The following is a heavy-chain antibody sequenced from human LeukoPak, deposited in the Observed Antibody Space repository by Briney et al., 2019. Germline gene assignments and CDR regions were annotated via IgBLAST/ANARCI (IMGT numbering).Heavy chain of an antibody. CDR3: AGVTAGRFDY. CDR2: IYHSGST. D-gene: IGHD3-10*01. Sequence: SETLSLTCAVSGGSISSANWWSWVRQPPGMGLEWLGEIYHSGSTNYNPSLKSRVTISVDESKNQLSLRLSSVTAADTAVYYCAGVTAGRFDYWGQGTLVTVSS. V-gene: IGHV4-4*02. CDR1: GGSISSANW. J-gene: IGHJ4*02.